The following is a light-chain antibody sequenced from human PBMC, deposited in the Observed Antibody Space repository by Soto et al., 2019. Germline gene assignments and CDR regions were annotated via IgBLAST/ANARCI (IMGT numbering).Light chain of an antibody. J-gene: IGKJ2*01. CDR3: QQFNSYPYT. V-gene: IGKV1-5*03. CDR2: KAS. Sequence: DIKMTQSPSTLSASVGDRVTITCRASQTISGWLAWYQQKPGRAPNLLIYKASTLQSGVPSRFSGRGSGTEFTLTISSLQPDDFATYYCQQFNSYPYTFGQGTKLEIK. CDR1: QTISGW.